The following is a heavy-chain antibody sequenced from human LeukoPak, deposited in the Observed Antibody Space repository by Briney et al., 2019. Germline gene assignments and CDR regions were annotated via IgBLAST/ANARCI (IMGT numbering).Heavy chain of an antibody. J-gene: IGHJ4*02. V-gene: IGHV4-34*01. CDR1: GGSFSGYY. CDR3: ARLPLYGDYDRVDY. CDR2: INHSGST. Sequence: PSETLSLTCAVYGGSFSGYYWSWIRQPPGKGLEWIGEINHSGSTNYNPSLKSRVTISVDTSKNQFSLKLSSVTAADTAVYYCARLPLYGDYDRVDYWGQGTLVTVSS. D-gene: IGHD4-17*01.